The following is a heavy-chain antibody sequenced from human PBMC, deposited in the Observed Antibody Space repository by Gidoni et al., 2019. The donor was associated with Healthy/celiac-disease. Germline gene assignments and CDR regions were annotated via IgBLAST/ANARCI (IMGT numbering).Heavy chain of an antibody. V-gene: IGHV3-23*01. J-gene: IGHJ4*02. CDR1: GFNFSSYA. CDR3: AKARKTVQYYDFWSGANFDY. D-gene: IGHD3-3*01. Sequence: EVQLLESGGGLVQPGGSLRLSCAASGFNFSSYAMSWVRQAPGKGLEWVSAISGSGGSTYYADSVKGRFTISRDNSKNTLYLQMNSLRAEDTAVYYCAKARKTVQYYDFWSGANFDYWGQGTLVTVSS. CDR2: ISGSGGST.